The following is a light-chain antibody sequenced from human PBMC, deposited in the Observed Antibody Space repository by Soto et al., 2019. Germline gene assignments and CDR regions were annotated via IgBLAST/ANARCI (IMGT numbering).Light chain of an antibody. V-gene: IGLV2-14*01. CDR1: SSDVGCYNY. J-gene: IGLJ3*02. CDR3: SSYTSSSTWV. Sequence: QSALTQPASVSGSPGQSIAISCTGTSSDVGCYNYVSWYQQHPGKTPNLMIYDVSNRPSGVSNRFSGSKSGNTASLTISGLRAEDEADYYCSSYTSSSTWVFGGGTKLTVL. CDR2: DVS.